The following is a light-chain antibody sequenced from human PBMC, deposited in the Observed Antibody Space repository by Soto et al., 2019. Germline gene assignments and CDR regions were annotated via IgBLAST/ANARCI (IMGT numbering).Light chain of an antibody. Sequence: QSVLTQPRSVSGSPGQSVTISCTGTNSDVGRYNFVSWYQQLPGKAPKLLISAVSQRPSGVPDRFSGSKSGNTASLTISGLQADDEAEYFCYSYTARDIWVFGGGTKVTVL. CDR3: YSYTARDIWV. J-gene: IGLJ3*02. CDR2: AVS. CDR1: NSDVGRYNF. V-gene: IGLV2-11*01.